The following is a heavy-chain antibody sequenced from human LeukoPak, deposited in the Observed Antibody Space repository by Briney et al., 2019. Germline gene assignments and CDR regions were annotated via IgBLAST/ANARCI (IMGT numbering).Heavy chain of an antibody. CDR2: ISNDGGGT. CDR3: AKGSSGYFVDL. D-gene: IGHD3-22*01. CDR1: GFIFNNYG. J-gene: IGHJ5*02. V-gene: IGHV3-23*01. Sequence: GGSLRLSCTASGFIFNNYGLIWVRQAPGKGLEWVSAISNDGGGTNYADFVKGRFTISRDNSKNTLFLQMNSLRAEDTALYYCAKGSSGYFVDLWGQGTLVTVSS.